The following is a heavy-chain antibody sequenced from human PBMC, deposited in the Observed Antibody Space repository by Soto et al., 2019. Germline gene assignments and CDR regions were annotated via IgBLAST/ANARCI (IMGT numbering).Heavy chain of an antibody. V-gene: IGHV1-69*02. CDR1: GGTFSSYT. Sequence: AASVKVSCKASGGTFSSYTISWVRQAPGQGLEWMGKIIPILGIANYAQKFQGRVTITADKSTSTAYVELSSLRSEDTAVYYCARARLTDIVVVPAAYGDYYYMDVWGKGTTVTVSS. CDR3: ARARLTDIVVVPAAYGDYYYMDV. J-gene: IGHJ6*03. CDR2: IIPILGIA. D-gene: IGHD2-2*01.